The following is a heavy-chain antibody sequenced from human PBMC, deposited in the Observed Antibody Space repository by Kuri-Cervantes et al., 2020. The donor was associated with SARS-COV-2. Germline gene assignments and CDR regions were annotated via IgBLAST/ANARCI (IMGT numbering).Heavy chain of an antibody. CDR2: IYHSGST. V-gene: IGHV4-38-2*02. D-gene: IGHD1-26*01. CDR3: ARDRRIVGASSNWFDP. Sequence: GSLRLSCTVSGYSISSGYYWGWIRQPPGKGLEWIGSIYHSGSTYYNPSLKSRVTISVDTSKNQFSLKLSSVTAADTAVYYCARDRRIVGASSNWFDPWGQGTLVTVSS. J-gene: IGHJ5*02. CDR1: GYSISSGYY.